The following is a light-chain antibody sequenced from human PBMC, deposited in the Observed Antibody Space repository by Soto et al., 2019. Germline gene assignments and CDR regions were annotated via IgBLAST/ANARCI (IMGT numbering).Light chain of an antibody. CDR1: QSIRNN. V-gene: IGKV3-15*01. CDR2: DAS. Sequence: EIVMTQSPATLSVSPGERATLSCRASQSIRNNLAWYQQKPGQAPRLLISDASTRATGIPARFSGSGSGTEFPLTISSLQSEDFAVYYCQQYNNWPPITFGQGTRLEIK. J-gene: IGKJ5*01. CDR3: QQYNNWPPIT.